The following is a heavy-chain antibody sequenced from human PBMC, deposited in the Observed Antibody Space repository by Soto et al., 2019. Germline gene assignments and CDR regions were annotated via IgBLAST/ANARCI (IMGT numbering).Heavy chain of an antibody. Sequence: QVQLVQSGAEVKKPGSSVKVSCKASGGTFSSYAISWVRQAPGQGLEWMGGIIPIFGTANYAQKFQGRVTITADEATSTAYIELSSLRSEDTAVYYCARVNALYYDFWSGDNWFDPWGQGTLVTVSS. J-gene: IGHJ5*02. CDR3: ARVNALYYDFWSGDNWFDP. CDR1: GGTFSSYA. D-gene: IGHD3-3*01. CDR2: IIPIFGTA. V-gene: IGHV1-69*12.